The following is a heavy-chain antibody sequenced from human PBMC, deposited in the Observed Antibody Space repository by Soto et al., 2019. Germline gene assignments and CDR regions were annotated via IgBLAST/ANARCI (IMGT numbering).Heavy chain of an antibody. V-gene: IGHV4-34*01. Sequence: QVQLQQWGAGLLKPSETLSLTCAVYGGSFSGYYWSWIRQPPGKGLEWIGEINHSGSTNYNPSLKSRVTISVDTSKNQFSLKLSSVTAADTAVYYCARGVRYSYGYLGSRWFDPWGQGTLVTVSS. D-gene: IGHD5-18*01. J-gene: IGHJ5*02. CDR3: ARGVRYSYGYLGSRWFDP. CDR2: INHSGST. CDR1: GGSFSGYY.